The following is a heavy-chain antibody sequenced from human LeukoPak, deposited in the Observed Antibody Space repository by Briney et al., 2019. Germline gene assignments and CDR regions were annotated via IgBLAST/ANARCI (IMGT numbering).Heavy chain of an antibody. CDR1: GFSFTSYE. CDR2: ITGTSTTF. Sequence: GGSLRLSCLVSGFSFTSYEMTWVRQVPGKGLEWIAYITGTSTTFYYADSVKGRFTISRDNARNSLYLQMNSLTVEDTAVYYCARALSGYDPLSAFWGHGTRVTVS. CDR3: ARALSGYDPLSAF. V-gene: IGHV3-48*03. D-gene: IGHD5-12*01. J-gene: IGHJ4*01.